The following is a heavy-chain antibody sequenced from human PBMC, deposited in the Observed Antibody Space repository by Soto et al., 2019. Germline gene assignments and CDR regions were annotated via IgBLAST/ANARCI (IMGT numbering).Heavy chain of an antibody. V-gene: IGHV3-23*01. CDR1: GFTFSSYA. Sequence: EVQLLESGGGLVQPGGSLRLSCAASGFTFSSYAMSWVRQAPGKGLEWVSAISGSGGSTYYADSVKGRFTISRDNSKNTLYLQMNSLRAEDTAVYYCAKVGYYYDSSGYYPGLDYWGQGTLVTVSS. D-gene: IGHD3-22*01. CDR2: ISGSGGST. CDR3: AKVGYYYDSSGYYPGLDY. J-gene: IGHJ4*02.